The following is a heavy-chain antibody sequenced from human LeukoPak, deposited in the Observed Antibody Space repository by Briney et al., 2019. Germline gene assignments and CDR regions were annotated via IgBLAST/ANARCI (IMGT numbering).Heavy chain of an antibody. D-gene: IGHD4-17*01. CDR2: INHRGST. Sequence: SGTLSLTCAVYGGFFSGYYWSWIRPPPGKGLEWVGEINHRGSTNYNPSLKSRVTISVDTSKNQFSLKLSSVTAADTAVYYCARGRAGALYFDYWGQGTLVTVSS. CDR1: GGFFSGYY. J-gene: IGHJ4*02. CDR3: ARGRAGALYFDY. V-gene: IGHV4-34*01.